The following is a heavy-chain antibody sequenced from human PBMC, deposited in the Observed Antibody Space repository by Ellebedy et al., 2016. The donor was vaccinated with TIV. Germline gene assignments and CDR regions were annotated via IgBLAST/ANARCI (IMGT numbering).Heavy chain of an antibody. Sequence: AASVKVSCKASGYTFTSYGISWVRQAPGQGLEWMGWISAYNGNTNYAQKLQGRVTMTTDTSTSTAYMELRSLRSDDTAVYYCAREGGITGTTEYYYYGMDVWGQGTTVTVSS. J-gene: IGHJ6*02. CDR1: GYTFTSYG. CDR3: AREGGITGTTEYYYYGMDV. D-gene: IGHD1-20*01. V-gene: IGHV1-18*01. CDR2: ISAYNGNT.